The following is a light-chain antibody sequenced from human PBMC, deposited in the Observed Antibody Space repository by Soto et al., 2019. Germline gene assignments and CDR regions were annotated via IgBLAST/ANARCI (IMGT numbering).Light chain of an antibody. Sequence: DIVMTQSPLSLPVTPGESASISCRSSQSLLHSNGYNYLDWYLQKPGQSPQFLIYLGTNRASGVPDRFSGSGSGTDFTLKISRLEAEDVGVYYCMQALQTPLTFGGGTKLEIK. CDR2: LGT. V-gene: IGKV2-28*01. CDR1: QSLLHSNGYNY. J-gene: IGKJ4*01. CDR3: MQALQTPLT.